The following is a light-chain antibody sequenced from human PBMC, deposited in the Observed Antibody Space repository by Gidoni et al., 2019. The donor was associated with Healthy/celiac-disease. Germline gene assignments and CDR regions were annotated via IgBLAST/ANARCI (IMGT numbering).Light chain of an antibody. V-gene: IGKV1-39*01. CDR3: QPSYSTRFT. CDR1: QSISNY. Sequence: DIQMTQSPSSLSASVGDRVTITCRASQSISNYLNWYQQKPGKAPKLLIYAASSLQSGVPSRFSGSGSGTDFTLTISSLQPEDFATYYCQPSYSTRFTFGPGTKVDIK. J-gene: IGKJ3*01. CDR2: AAS.